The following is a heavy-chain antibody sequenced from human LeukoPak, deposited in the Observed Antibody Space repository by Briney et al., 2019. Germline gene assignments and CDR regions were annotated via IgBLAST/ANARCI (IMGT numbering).Heavy chain of an antibody. J-gene: IGHJ6*02. D-gene: IGHD3-9*01. CDR1: GGSISSYY. V-gene: IGHV4-4*07. CDR3: ASSRADTYYYYGMDV. CDR2: IYTSGST. Sequence: SETLSLTCTVSGGSISSYYWSWIRQPAGKGLEWIGRIYTSGSTNYNPSLKSRVTMSVDTSKNQFSLKLSSVTAADTAVYYYASSRADTYYYYGMDVWGQGTTVTVSS.